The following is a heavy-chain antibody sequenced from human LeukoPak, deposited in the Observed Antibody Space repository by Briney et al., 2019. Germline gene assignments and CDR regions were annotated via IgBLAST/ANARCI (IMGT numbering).Heavy chain of an antibody. CDR3: ARTFRRQWLDY. CDR2: IYYSGST. Sequence: PSETLSLTCTVSGGSINTPNYYWGWIRQPPGKGLEWIGSIYYSGSTYYNPSLKSRVTISVDTSKNQFSLKLSSVTAADTAVYYCARTFRRQWLDYWGQGTLVTVSS. V-gene: IGHV4-39*07. CDR1: GGSINTPNYY. D-gene: IGHD6-19*01. J-gene: IGHJ4*02.